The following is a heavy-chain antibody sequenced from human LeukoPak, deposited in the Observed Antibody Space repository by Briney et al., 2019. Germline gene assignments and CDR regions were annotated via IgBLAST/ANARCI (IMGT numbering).Heavy chain of an antibody. Sequence: ASVKVSCKASGYTFIDYYIHWVRQAPGQGLEWMGSINPNSDVTNYAQNFQGRVTMTRDTFISTAYMELSRLTSHDTAVYYCARGRSFGELGVYWGQGTLLTVSS. J-gene: IGHJ4*02. CDR2: INPNSDVT. CDR1: GYTFIDYY. CDR3: ARGRSFGELGVY. V-gene: IGHV1-2*02. D-gene: IGHD3-10*01.